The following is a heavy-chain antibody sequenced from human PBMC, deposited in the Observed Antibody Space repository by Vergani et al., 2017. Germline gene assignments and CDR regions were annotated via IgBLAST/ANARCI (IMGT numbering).Heavy chain of an antibody. Sequence: EVDLVESGGGLAQPGGSLRLSCEASGITFWKFGMHWVRQGPGKGLEWVSGISWNSGAVDYADSVRGRFTISRDNAKNSLYLQMNSLRVADTAVYYCARGHPVGSYWGQGTLVTVSS. CDR3: ARGHPVGSY. CDR2: ISWNSGAV. CDR1: GITFWKFG. J-gene: IGHJ4*02. V-gene: IGHV3-9*01. D-gene: IGHD1-26*01.